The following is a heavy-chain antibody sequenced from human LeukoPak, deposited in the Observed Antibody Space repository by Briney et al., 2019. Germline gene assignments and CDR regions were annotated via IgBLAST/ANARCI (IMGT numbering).Heavy chain of an antibody. D-gene: IGHD3-3*01. Sequence: ASLKVSCKASGYTFTDYAMHWVRQSPGQRLEWMGWICAGNGNTKFLQEFQVRVTINRDTSASTAYRELSSLRSEDMAVYYCAREAPSYDFWSGYSLYYYYYMDVWGKGTTVTVSS. V-gene: IGHV1-3*03. CDR1: GYTFTDYA. CDR3: AREAPSYDFWSGYSLYYYYYMDV. J-gene: IGHJ6*03. CDR2: ICAGNGNT.